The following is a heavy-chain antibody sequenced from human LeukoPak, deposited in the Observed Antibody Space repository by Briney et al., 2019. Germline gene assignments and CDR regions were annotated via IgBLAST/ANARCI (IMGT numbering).Heavy chain of an antibody. CDR2: IYYSGST. J-gene: IGHJ6*04. CDR1: GGSISSYY. Sequence: PSETLSLTCTVSGGSISSYYWSWIRQPPGKGLEWIGYIYYSGSTNYNPSLKSRVTISVDTSKNQFSLKLSSVTAADTAVYYCARVLWFGEDEYGMDVWGKGTTVTVSS. D-gene: IGHD3-10*01. V-gene: IGHV4-59*12. CDR3: ARVLWFGEDEYGMDV.